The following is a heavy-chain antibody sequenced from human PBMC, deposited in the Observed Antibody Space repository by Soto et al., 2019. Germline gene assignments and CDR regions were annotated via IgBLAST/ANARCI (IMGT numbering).Heavy chain of an antibody. Sequence: SGRVYSKAAGYTFTNYDINWVRQAPGQGLEWMGWISAYNGNTTYAQKLQGRVTMTTDTSTSTAYMELRSLRSDDTAVYYCARGDRYGDPSFDPWGQGTLVTVSS. D-gene: IGHD4-17*01. J-gene: IGHJ5*02. CDR1: GYTFTNYD. V-gene: IGHV1-18*01. CDR2: ISAYNGNT. CDR3: ARGDRYGDPSFDP.